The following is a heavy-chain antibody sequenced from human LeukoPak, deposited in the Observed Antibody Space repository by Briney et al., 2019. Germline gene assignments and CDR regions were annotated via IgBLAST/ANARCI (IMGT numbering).Heavy chain of an antibody. V-gene: IGHV3-23*01. D-gene: IGHD3-3*01. Sequence: GGSLRVSCAASGFTFSSHGMSWLPQAPGKGLEWVSTISGSGDNTYYADSVKGRFTVSRDNSKSTLYLQMQSLRAEDTAVYYCTIFNYWGQGTLVTVSS. CDR3: TIFNY. CDR2: ISGSGDNT. CDR1: GFTFSSHG. J-gene: IGHJ4*02.